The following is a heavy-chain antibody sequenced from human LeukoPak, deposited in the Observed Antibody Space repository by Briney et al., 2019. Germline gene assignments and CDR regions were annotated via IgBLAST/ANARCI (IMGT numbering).Heavy chain of an antibody. CDR2: IYYSGST. J-gene: IGHJ4*02. CDR3: ASMGYDSSGYKARDY. Sequence: SETLSLTCTVSGGSISSSSYYWGWIRQPPGKGLEWIGSIYYSGSTYYNPSLKSRVTISVDTSKNQFSLKLSSVTAADTAVYYCASMGYDSSGYKARDYWGQGTLVTVSS. CDR1: GGSISSSSYY. V-gene: IGHV4-39*01. D-gene: IGHD3-22*01.